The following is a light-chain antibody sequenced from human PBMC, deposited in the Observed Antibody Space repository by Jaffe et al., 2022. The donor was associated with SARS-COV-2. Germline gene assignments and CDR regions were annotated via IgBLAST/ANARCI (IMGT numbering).Light chain of an antibody. CDR1: NIGTKE. Sequence: SYVLTQPPSVSVAPGQMARISCGGHNIGTKEVHWYQVKPGQAPVLVVYDDNDRPSGIPERFSGSRSGNTATLTISRVEGGDEADYYCQVWDVSSDHRVFGGGTKVTVL. J-gene: IGLJ3*02. CDR3: QVWDVSSDHRV. CDR2: DDN. V-gene: IGLV3-21*02.